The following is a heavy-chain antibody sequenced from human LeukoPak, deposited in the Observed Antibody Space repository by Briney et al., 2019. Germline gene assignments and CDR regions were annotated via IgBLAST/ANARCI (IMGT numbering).Heavy chain of an antibody. V-gene: IGHV3-74*01. D-gene: IGHD2/OR15-2a*01. CDR3: TSFRNTDI. CDR2: IDPDGNT. Sequence: GGSLRLSCAASGFTFSSYAMSWVRQAPGKGLVWVSRIDPDGNTVYADSVRGRFTVSRDNAKNTMYLQMNSLRVEDTALYYCTSFRNTDIWGQGTTVTVS. J-gene: IGHJ3*02. CDR1: GFTFSSYA.